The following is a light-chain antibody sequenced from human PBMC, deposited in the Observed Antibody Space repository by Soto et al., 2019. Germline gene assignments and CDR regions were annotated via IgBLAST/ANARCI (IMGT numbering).Light chain of an antibody. J-gene: IGKJ1*01. CDR2: LGS. CDR1: QSLLHIYGYNY. CDR3: KQTMQSWT. V-gene: IGKV2-28*01. Sequence: DIVVTQSPLSLTVTPGEPASISCRSSQSLLHIYGYNYLDWYLQKPGQSPQLLIYLGSNRASGVPAMFSGSGSRTDFTMKIRRVEAEDVGDYYCKQTMQSWTYGRGSQGEFK.